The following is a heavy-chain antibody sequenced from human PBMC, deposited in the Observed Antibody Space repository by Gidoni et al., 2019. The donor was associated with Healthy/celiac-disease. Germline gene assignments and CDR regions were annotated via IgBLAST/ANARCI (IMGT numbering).Heavy chain of an antibody. D-gene: IGHD6-6*01. V-gene: IGHV1-8*01. Sequence: QVQLVQSGAEVKKPGASVMVSCPASGSTFTGYDINWVRQATGQGLEWMGWMNPNSGNTGYAQKFQGRVTMTRNTSISTAYMELSSLRSEDTAVYYCARSIAARPRGMEGWFDPWGQGTLVTVSS. J-gene: IGHJ5*02. CDR2: MNPNSGNT. CDR1: GSTFTGYD. CDR3: ARSIAARPRGMEGWFDP.